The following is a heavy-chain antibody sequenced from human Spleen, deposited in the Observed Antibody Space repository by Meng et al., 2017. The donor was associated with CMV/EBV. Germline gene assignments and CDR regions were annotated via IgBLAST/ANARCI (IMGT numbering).Heavy chain of an antibody. J-gene: IGHJ4*02. CDR1: GYPFISYG. D-gene: IGHD7-27*01. Sequence: ASVKVSCKTSGYPFISYGISWVRQAPGQGLEWMGWIHPHRGDTNYAQQFQGRVTLTRDTSINTGYMEPTRLTSDDTAVYYCARDNNWGPDYWGQGTLVTVSS. CDR3: ARDNNWGPDY. CDR2: IHPHRGDT. V-gene: IGHV1-2*02.